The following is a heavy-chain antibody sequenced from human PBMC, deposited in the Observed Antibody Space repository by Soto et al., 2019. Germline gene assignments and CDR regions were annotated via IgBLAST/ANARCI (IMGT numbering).Heavy chain of an antibody. V-gene: IGHV3-43*01. D-gene: IGHD2-15*01. CDR2: INWDGGRT. Sequence: GGSLRLSCAASGFDFRGHTMHWVRQVPEKGLEWVSLINWDGGRTIYADFVRGRFTISRVNSRKSLYLQMDSLRTEDTALYYCARARAGPYCSGGSCYSDGLDVWGPGTTVTVSS. CDR3: ARARAGPYCSGGSCYSDGLDV. J-gene: IGHJ6*02. CDR1: GFDFRGHT.